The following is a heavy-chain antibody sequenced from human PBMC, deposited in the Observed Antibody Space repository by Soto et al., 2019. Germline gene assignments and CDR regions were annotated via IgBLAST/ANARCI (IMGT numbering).Heavy chain of an antibody. J-gene: IGHJ4*02. Sequence: SETLSLTCAFSCGSIISGGYSWSWIRQPPGKGLEWIGYIYHSGSTYYNPSLKSRVTISVDRSKNQFSLKLSSVTAADTAVYYCARVVTKAVAAADNFDYWGQGTLVTVSS. CDR2: IYHSGST. D-gene: IGHD6-13*01. V-gene: IGHV4-30-2*01. CDR3: ARVVTKAVAAADNFDY. CDR1: CGSIISGGYS.